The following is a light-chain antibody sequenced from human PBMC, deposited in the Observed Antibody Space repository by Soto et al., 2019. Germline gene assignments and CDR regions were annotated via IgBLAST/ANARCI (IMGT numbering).Light chain of an antibody. CDR1: SGHSSYA. Sequence: QSVLTQSPSASASLGASVNLTCTLSSGHSSYAIAWHQQQPEKGPRYLMKLNSDGSHSKGDGIPDRFSGSSSGAERYLTISSLQSEDEADYYCQTWGTGINWVFGGGTKLTVL. J-gene: IGLJ3*02. V-gene: IGLV4-69*01. CDR2: LNSDGSH. CDR3: QTWGTGINWV.